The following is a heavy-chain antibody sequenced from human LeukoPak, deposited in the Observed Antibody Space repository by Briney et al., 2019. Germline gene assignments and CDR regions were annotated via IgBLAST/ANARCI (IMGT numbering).Heavy chain of an antibody. V-gene: IGHV4-4*09. J-gene: IGHJ4*02. CDR1: GGSISPYF. CDR3: ARRQLYFDH. CDR2: IYTDGST. Sequence: SETLSLTCTVSGGSISPYFWSWIRQPPGKGPEWIGYIYTDGSTKYNPSLKSRVTISLDTSKNQFSLKLSSVTAADAAVYYCARRQLYFDHWGQETLVTVSS. D-gene: IGHD5-24*01.